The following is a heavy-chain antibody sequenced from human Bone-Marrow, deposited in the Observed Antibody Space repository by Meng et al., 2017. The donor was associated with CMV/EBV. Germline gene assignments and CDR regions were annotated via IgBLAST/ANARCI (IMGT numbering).Heavy chain of an antibody. D-gene: IGHD5-18*01. J-gene: IGHJ4*02. CDR2: ISSSSYI. CDR3: ARTLWRHANY. Sequence: GESLKISCAASGFTFSSYGMHWVRQAPGKGLEWVSSISSSSYIYYADSVKGRFTISRDNAKNSLYLQMNSLRAEDTAVYYCARTLWRHANYWGQGTLGTVSS. V-gene: IGHV3-21*01. CDR1: GFTFSSYG.